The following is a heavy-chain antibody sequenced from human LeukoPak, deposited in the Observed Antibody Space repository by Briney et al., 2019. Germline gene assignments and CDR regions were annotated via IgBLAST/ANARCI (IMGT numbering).Heavy chain of an antibody. V-gene: IGHV3-23*01. J-gene: IGHJ3*02. Sequence: GSLRLSFAASGFTFSSYAMSWVRPAPGKGPEWVSAISGSGGSTYYADSVKGRFTISRDNSKNTLYLQMNSLRAEDTAVYYCARTIWSETYDAFDIWGQGTMVTVSS. D-gene: IGHD3-3*01. CDR3: ARTIWSETYDAFDI. CDR1: GFTFSSYA. CDR2: ISGSGGST.